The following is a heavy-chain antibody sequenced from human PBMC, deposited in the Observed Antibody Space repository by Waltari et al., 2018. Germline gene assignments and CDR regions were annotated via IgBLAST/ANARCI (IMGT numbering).Heavy chain of an antibody. CDR1: GFTFSSYG. CDR3: ARDSSGWYGY. D-gene: IGHD6-19*01. V-gene: IGHV3-33*01. CDR2: IWYDGSNK. Sequence: QVQLVESGGGVVQPGRSLRLSCAASGFTFSSYGMHWVRQAPGKGRGWVAVIWYDGSNKYYADSVKGRFTISRDNSKNTLYLQMNSLSAEDTAVYYCARDSSGWYGYWGQGTLVTVSS. J-gene: IGHJ4*02.